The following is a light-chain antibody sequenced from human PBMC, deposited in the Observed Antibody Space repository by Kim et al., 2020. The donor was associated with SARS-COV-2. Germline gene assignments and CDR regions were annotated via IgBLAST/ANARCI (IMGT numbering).Light chain of an antibody. V-gene: IGLV3-21*04. CDR2: YDD. Sequence: PGKTSRFTGVGNTIGSKSVHWYQPKPGQAPLLVICYDDDLPSGIPERFSGSTSGNTATLNISRVEAGDEADYYCQVWDISSDHMVFGGGTQLTVL. CDR3: QVWDISSDHMV. J-gene: IGLJ2*01. CDR1: TIGSKS.